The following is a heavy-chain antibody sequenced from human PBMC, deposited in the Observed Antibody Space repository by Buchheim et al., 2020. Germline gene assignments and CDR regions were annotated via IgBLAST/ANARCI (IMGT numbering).Heavy chain of an antibody. Sequence: EVQLVESGGGLVQPGGSLRLSCAASGFSFSNSWMHWVRQAPGKGLVWVSHINSDGSTTTYADSVKGRFTISRDNAKNTVYLQMNCLRVEDTAVYYCARDRSYAMDVWGQGTT. J-gene: IGHJ6*02. CDR1: GFSFSNSW. V-gene: IGHV3-74*03. CDR2: INSDGSTT. CDR3: ARDRSYAMDV.